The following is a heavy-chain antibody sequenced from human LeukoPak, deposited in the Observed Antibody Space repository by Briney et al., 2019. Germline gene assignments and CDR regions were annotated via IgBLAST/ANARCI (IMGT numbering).Heavy chain of an antibody. V-gene: IGHV3-23*01. J-gene: IGHJ4*02. CDR2: ISAGGGST. CDR3: TKLVAAVGTDY. CDR1: GFTFSTYW. Sequence: GGSLRLSCAASGFTFSTYWMSWVRQAPGKGLEWVSSISAGGGSTYYADSVKGQFTISRDNSKNTLYLQMNSLRAEDTAFYYCTKLVAAVGTDYWGQGTLVTVSS. D-gene: IGHD6-13*01.